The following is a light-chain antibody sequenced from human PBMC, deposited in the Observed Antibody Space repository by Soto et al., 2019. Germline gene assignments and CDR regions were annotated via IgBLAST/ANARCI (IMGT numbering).Light chain of an antibody. Sequence: QSVLTQPPLVSGAPGQRVTISCTGSSSNIGAGYDVHWYQQLPGTAPKLLISGNSNRPSGVPDRFSGSKSGTSASLAITGLQAEDEADYYCQSYDSSLSGSYVFGTGTKGTVL. V-gene: IGLV1-40*01. CDR1: SSNIGAGYD. J-gene: IGLJ1*01. CDR2: GNS. CDR3: QSYDSSLSGSYV.